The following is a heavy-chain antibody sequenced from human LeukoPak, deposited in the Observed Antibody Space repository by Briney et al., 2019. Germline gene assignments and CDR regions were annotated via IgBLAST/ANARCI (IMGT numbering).Heavy chain of an antibody. Sequence: PGGSLRLSCAASGFTFSSYWMNWVRQAPGKGLEWVATIKRSRSDISYADSVKGRFTISRDNAKNSLYLQMNSLRAEDTAVYYCAREYSGQDYWGQGTLVTVSS. CDR2: IKRSRSDI. J-gene: IGHJ4*02. D-gene: IGHD1-26*01. CDR3: AREYSGQDY. CDR1: GFTFSSYW. V-gene: IGHV3-21*01.